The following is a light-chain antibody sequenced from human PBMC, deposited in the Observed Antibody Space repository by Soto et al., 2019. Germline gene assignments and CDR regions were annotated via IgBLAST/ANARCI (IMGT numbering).Light chain of an antibody. CDR3: QQFNSYPIT. V-gene: IGKV1-27*01. Sequence: IQMNQSPSSLSASVGDRVTITCWASQGISNYLAWYQQKPGKVPKLLIYAASTLQSGVPSRFSGSGSGTEFTLTIGGLQPDDFATYYCQQFNSYPITFGQRTLLEI. CDR1: QGISNY. J-gene: IGKJ5*01. CDR2: AAS.